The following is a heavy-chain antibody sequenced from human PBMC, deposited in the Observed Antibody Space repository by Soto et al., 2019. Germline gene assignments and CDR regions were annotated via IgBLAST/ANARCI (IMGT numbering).Heavy chain of an antibody. CDR3: ARGASTWFGP. Sequence: GGSLRLSCAGSGFTFSSDWMHWVRQTPGKGLVWVSRISTDGGYTSYADSVKGRLTISRDNAKNTLYLQMNSLRAEDTAMYYCARGASTWFGPWGQGTLVTVSS. D-gene: IGHD3-16*01. J-gene: IGHJ5*02. V-gene: IGHV3-74*01. CDR2: ISTDGGYT. CDR1: GFTFSSDW.